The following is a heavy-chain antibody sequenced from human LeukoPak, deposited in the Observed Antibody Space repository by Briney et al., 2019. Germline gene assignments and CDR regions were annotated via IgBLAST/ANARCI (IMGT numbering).Heavy chain of an antibody. CDR2: IYSGGTT. CDR1: GFTVSNDY. CDR3: AKGGLRFLEWLYPAPEDWYFDL. D-gene: IGHD3-3*01. V-gene: IGHV3-53*01. Sequence: GGSLRLSCSASGFTVSNDYMSWVRQAPGKGLEWVSIIYSGGTTYYADSVKGRFTISRDHSKNTLYLQMSSLRAEDTAVYYCAKGGLRFLEWLYPAPEDWYFDLWGRGTLVTVSS. J-gene: IGHJ2*01.